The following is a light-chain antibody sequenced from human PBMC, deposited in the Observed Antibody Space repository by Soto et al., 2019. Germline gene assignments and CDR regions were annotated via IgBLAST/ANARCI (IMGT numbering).Light chain of an antibody. CDR2: GAS. V-gene: IGKV3-15*01. CDR3: QQHSAWPLT. J-gene: IGKJ4*01. Sequence: EIVMTQSPATLSVSPGERATLFCRASQSVRSNFLAWYQQKPGQAPSLLIYGASIRATGIPARFSGSGSGTEFTLTINSLQSEDFAVYYCQQHSAWPLTFGGGTKVEFK. CDR1: QSVRSN.